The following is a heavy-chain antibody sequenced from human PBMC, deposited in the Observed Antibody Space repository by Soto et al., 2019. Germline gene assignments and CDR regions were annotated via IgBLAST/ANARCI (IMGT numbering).Heavy chain of an antibody. J-gene: IGHJ6*02. CDR3: ARGATPGYYDSSGGYYYYGMDV. CDR1: GGSFSGYY. Sequence: SETLSLTCAVYGGSFSGYYWSWIRQPPGKGLEWIGEINHSGSTNYNPSLKSRVTISVDTSKNQFSLKLSSVTAADTAVYYCARGATPGYYDSSGGYYYYGMDVWGQGTTVTVSS. D-gene: IGHD3-22*01. V-gene: IGHV4-34*01. CDR2: INHSGST.